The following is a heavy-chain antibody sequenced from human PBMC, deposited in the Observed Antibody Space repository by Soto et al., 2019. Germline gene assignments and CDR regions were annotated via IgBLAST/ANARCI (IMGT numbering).Heavy chain of an antibody. Sequence: GGSLRLSCAASGFTFSSYSMNWVRQAPGKGLEWVSSIGSSSSYIYYADSVKGRFTVSRDDAKNSLYLQMNSLRAEDTAVYYCAREVGYCSGGSYYQTSGDYWGQGTLVTVSS. V-gene: IGHV3-21*01. J-gene: IGHJ4*02. CDR3: AREVGYCSGGSYYQTSGDY. CDR2: IGSSSSYI. D-gene: IGHD2-15*01. CDR1: GFTFSSYS.